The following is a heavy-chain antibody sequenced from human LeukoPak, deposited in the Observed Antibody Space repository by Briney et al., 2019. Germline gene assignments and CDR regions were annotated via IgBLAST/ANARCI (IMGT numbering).Heavy chain of an antibody. Sequence: PSETLSLTCTVSGGSISNTVYFWGWIRQPPGKGLEWIASIRYSGTTYYNPSLKSRVTISVDTSKNQFSLNLSSVTAADTAVYYCGRDSSGDYWGQGTLVTVSS. CDR1: GGSISNTVYF. CDR2: IRYSGTT. D-gene: IGHD3-22*01. J-gene: IGHJ4*02. CDR3: GRDSSGDY. V-gene: IGHV4-39*01.